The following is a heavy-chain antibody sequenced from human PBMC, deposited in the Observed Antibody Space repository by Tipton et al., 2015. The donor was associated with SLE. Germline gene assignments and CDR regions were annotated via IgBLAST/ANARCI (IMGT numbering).Heavy chain of an antibody. Sequence: LRLSCTVSGGSVTNGHYYWSWIRQTPGKGLEWIGYIYYSGNTYFNPSLKSRATISVDKSKNQFSLNLSSVTAADTAVYYCARRGDVDTPVVKGSGTDAFDIWGQGTLVTVSS. CDR1: GGSVTNGHYY. V-gene: IGHV4-30-4*01. J-gene: IGHJ3*02. CDR3: ARRGDVDTPVVKGSGTDAFDI. CDR2: IYYSGNT. D-gene: IGHD5-18*01.